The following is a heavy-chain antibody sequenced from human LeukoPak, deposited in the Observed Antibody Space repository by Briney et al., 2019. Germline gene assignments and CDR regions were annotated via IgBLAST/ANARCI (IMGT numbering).Heavy chain of an antibody. D-gene: IGHD5-24*01. CDR1: GFTFSSYS. CDR2: ISSSSSYI. CDR3: ARDRWSEEMDYVADDAFDI. Sequence: GGSLRLSCAASGFTFSSYSMNWVRQAPGKGLEWVSSISSSSSYIYYADSVKGRFTISRDNAKNSLYLQMNSLRAEDTAVYYCARDRWSEEMDYVADDAFDIWGQGTMVTVSS. J-gene: IGHJ3*02. V-gene: IGHV3-21*01.